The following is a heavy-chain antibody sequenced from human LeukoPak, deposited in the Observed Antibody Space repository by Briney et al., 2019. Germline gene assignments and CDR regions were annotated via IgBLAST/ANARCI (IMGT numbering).Heavy chain of an antibody. J-gene: IGHJ4*02. CDR3: AKASSSWYSDFDY. CDR1: GFTFSSYA. Sequence: PGGSLRLSCAASGFTFSSYAMNWVRQAPGKGLEWVSAISASGGTTYNSDSVKGRFTISRDSAKNTLYLQINSLRAEDSAVYYCAKASSSWYSDFDYWGRGTLVTVSS. V-gene: IGHV3-23*01. CDR2: ISASGGTT. D-gene: IGHD6-13*01.